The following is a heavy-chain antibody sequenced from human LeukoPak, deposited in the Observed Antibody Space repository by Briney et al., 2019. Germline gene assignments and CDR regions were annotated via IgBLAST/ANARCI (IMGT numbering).Heavy chain of an antibody. CDR3: ARNQAVAANRGASDV. J-gene: IGHJ3*01. CDR2: IYYNGNT. CDR1: GYSISSNNW. D-gene: IGHD6-19*01. Sequence: SDTLSLTCAVSGYSISSNNWWAWVRQPPGKGLEWIGYIYYNGNTYYNPYNPSLTSRVTMSVDTSKNQFSLKLDSVTEVDTAMYYCARNQAVAANRGASDVWGQGTMVTVSS. V-gene: IGHV4-28*01.